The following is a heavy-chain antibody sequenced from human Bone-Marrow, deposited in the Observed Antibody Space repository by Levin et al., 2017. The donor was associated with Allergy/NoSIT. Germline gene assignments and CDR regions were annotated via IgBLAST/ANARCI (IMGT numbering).Heavy chain of an antibody. D-gene: IGHD3-10*01. CDR3: AKDRDFYGSGSLGN. J-gene: IGHJ4*02. V-gene: IGHV3-23*01. Sequence: GESLKISCPASGFTFSNYAMSWVRQAPGKGLEWVSGISGSGDSTYDGDSVKGRFTISRDNSKNTLYLQMNSLRAEDTAVYYCAKDRDFYGSGSLGNWGQGTLVTVSS. CDR2: ISGSGDST. CDR1: GFTFSNYA.